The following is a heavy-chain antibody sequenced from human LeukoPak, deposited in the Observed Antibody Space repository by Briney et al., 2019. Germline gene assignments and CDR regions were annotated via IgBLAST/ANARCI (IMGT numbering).Heavy chain of an antibody. Sequence: ASVKVSCKASGYTFTSYGISWMRQAPGQGLEWMGWISPYKGNTNYAQKLQGRVTMTTDTSTSTAYLELRSLRSDDTAMYYCAIRTGTYPYYFDYWGRGTLVTVSS. J-gene: IGHJ4*02. V-gene: IGHV1-18*01. CDR3: AIRTGTYPYYFDY. CDR2: ISPYKGNT. D-gene: IGHD1-1*01. CDR1: GYTFTSYG.